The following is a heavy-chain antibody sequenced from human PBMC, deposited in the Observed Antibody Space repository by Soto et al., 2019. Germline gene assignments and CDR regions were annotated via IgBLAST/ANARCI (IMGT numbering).Heavy chain of an antibody. CDR2: ISYDGEYK. CDR3: ANDWAMAAAATFPDN. CDR1: GFSFSSYA. J-gene: IGHJ4*02. V-gene: IGHV3-30*18. Sequence: PGGSLRLSCAASGFSFSSYAMHWVRQAPGKGLEWVAIISYDGEYKYYADSVKGRFTISRDNSKNTLYLQVNSLRPLDTSIYYCANDWAMAAAATFPDNWGQGTLVTVSS. D-gene: IGHD6-13*01.